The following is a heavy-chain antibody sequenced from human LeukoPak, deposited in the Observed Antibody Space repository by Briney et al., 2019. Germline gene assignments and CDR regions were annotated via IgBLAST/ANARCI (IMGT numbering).Heavy chain of an antibody. Sequence: GGSLRLSCAASGFTFSSYSMNWVRPAPGKGLSWVSSVSSSSSYIYYADSVKGRFTISRDNAKNSLYLQMNRLRAEDTAVYYCAREGMVRGVIGYYYYGMDVWGQGTTVTVSS. CDR1: GFTFSSYS. J-gene: IGHJ6*02. V-gene: IGHV3-21*01. CDR2: VSSSSSYI. D-gene: IGHD3-10*01. CDR3: AREGMVRGVIGYYYYGMDV.